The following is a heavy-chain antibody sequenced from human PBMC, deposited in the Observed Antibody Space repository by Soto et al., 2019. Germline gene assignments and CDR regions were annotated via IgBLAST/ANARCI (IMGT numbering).Heavy chain of an antibody. CDR3: ARGRWEVRFAY. V-gene: IGHV4-34*01. Sequence: SETLSLTCAVYGVSFSGYYWSWIRQPPGKGLEWIGEINHSGSTNYNPSLKSRVTISVDTSKNQFSLKLSSVTVADTAVYYCARGRWEVRFAYWGQGTPVTVSS. D-gene: IGHD1-26*01. CDR1: GVSFSGYY. J-gene: IGHJ4*02. CDR2: INHSGST.